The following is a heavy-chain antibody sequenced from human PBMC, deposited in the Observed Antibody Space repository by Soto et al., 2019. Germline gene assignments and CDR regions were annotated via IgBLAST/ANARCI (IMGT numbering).Heavy chain of an antibody. D-gene: IGHD1-20*01. V-gene: IGHV3-23*01. J-gene: IGHJ4*02. CDR1: GFTLRNYA. Sequence: VGSLRLSCEAPGFTLRNYAMTWVRQAPGKGLEWVSLVSANDVGTYYAESVKTRFTISTDQSRNTVYLQMDSLRADDTAIYYCAKAKNDYNWDNRPPFDYWGQGTLVTVSS. CDR2: VSANDVGT. CDR3: AKAKNDYNWDNRPPFDY.